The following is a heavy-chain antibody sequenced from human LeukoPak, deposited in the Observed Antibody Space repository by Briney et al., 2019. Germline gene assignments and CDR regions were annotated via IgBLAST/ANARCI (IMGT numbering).Heavy chain of an antibody. CDR3: ARDGAPSDWFDP. CDR2: TSAYSDHT. CDR1: GYAFSSYG. D-gene: IGHD3-10*01. J-gene: IGHJ5*02. Sequence: GASVKVSCKASGYAFSSYGISWVRQAPGQGLEWMRWTSAYSDHTRYAQKFQDRVTMTTDTATSTAYMELRSLRSDDTAVYYCARDGAPSDWFDPWGQGTLVTVSS. V-gene: IGHV1-18*01.